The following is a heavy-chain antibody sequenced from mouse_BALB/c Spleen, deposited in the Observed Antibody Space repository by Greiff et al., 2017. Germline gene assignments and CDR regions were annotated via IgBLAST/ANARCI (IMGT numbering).Heavy chain of an antibody. J-gene: IGHJ2*01. CDR3: TRDSGGNPGDFDY. Sequence: EVQLVESGGGLVKPGGSLKLSCAASGFTFSSYTMSWVRQTPEKRLEWVATISSGGSYTYYPDSVKGRFTISRDNAKNTLYLQMSSLKSEDTAMYYYTRDSGGNPGDFDYWGQGTTLTVSS. CDR2: ISSGGSYT. D-gene: IGHD1-1*02. CDR1: GFTFSSYT. V-gene: IGHV5-6-4*01.